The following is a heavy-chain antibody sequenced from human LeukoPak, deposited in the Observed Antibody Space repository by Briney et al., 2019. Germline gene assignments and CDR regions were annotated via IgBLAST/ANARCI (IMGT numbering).Heavy chain of an antibody. CDR2: INHSGST. CDR3: ARALPAQYYGSGSYYPALNGRRWFDP. D-gene: IGHD3-10*01. V-gene: IGHV4-34*01. J-gene: IGHJ5*02. Sequence: SETLSLTCAVDGGSFSGYYWRWIRQPPGKGLEWMGEINHSGSTNYNPSLKSRVTISVDTSKNQFSLKLSSVSAADTAVYYCARALPAQYYGSGSYYPALNGRRWFDPWGQGTLVTVYS. CDR1: GGSFSGYY.